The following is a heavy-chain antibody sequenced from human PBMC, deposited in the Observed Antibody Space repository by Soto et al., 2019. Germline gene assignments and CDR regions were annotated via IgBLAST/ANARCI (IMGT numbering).Heavy chain of an antibody. D-gene: IGHD1-1*01. Sequence: GGSLRLSCAASGFTVSSNYMSWVRQAPGKGLEWVSVIYSGGSTYYADSVKGRFTISRHNSKNTLYLQMNSLRAEDTAVYYCARDILKRSKSGTTPESRYYYMDVWGKGTTVTVSS. CDR3: ARDILKRSKSGTTPESRYYYMDV. V-gene: IGHV3-53*04. J-gene: IGHJ6*03. CDR2: IYSGGST. CDR1: GFTVSSNY.